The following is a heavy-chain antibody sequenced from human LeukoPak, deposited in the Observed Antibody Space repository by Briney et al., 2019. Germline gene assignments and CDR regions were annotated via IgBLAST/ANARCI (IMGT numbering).Heavy chain of an antibody. CDR1: GYTFTDYY. CDR2: INPKSGGT. V-gene: IGHV1-2*02. D-gene: IGHD1-7*01. Sequence: ASVKVSCKASGYTFTDYYIHWVRQAPGQGLEWMGWINPKSGGTVHAQKFQDRLTMTRDTSISTASMELNRLKSDDTAIYYCTREVATSNYFDPWGQGTLLTIS. J-gene: IGHJ5*02. CDR3: TREVATSNYFDP.